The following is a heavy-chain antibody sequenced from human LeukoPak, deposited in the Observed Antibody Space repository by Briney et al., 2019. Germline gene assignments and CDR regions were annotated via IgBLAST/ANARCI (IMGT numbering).Heavy chain of an antibody. CDR3: AAFGSSGYI. J-gene: IGHJ3*02. CDR2: IYYSGSI. Sequence: SETLSLTCTVSGGSISSYYWSWIRQPPGKGLEWIGYIYYSGSINYNPSLKSRVTISVDTSKNQFSLKLSSVTAADTAVYYCAAFGSSGYIWGQGTMVTVSS. CDR1: GGSISSYY. D-gene: IGHD3-10*01. V-gene: IGHV4-59*01.